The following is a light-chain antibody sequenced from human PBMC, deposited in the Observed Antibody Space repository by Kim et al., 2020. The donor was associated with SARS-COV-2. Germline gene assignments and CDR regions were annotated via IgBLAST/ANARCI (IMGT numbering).Light chain of an antibody. CDR1: TGAVTSGHY. CDR3: LLSSGGVRV. J-gene: IGLJ3*02. Sequence: QAVVTQAPSMTVSPGGTVTLTCESSTGAVTSGHYPYWFQQRPGQTPRTLIYDTNYKHSWTPARFSGSLLGGKAALTLSGAQPEDEAEYYCLLSSGGVRVFGGGTQLTVL. V-gene: IGLV7-46*01. CDR2: DTN.